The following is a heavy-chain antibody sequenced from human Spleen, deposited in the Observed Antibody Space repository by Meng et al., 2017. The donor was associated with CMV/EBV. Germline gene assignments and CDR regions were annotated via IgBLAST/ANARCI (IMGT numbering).Heavy chain of an antibody. Sequence: GGSLRLSCAASGFTFDDYAMHWVRQAPGKGLEWVSGINGKGRSIGYADSVKGRFSISRDNAKNSLYLQMNSLRDEDTALYFCVRGHTYGDYYFYGMDVWGQGTTVTVSS. D-gene: IGHD5-18*01. CDR3: VRGHTYGDYYFYGMDV. CDR1: GFTFDDYA. J-gene: IGHJ6*02. V-gene: IGHV3-20*04. CDR2: INGKGRSI.